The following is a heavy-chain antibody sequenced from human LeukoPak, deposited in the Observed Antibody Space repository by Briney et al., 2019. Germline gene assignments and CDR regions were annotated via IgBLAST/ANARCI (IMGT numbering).Heavy chain of an antibody. D-gene: IGHD6-13*01. CDR3: ARDLVLAAAGTLEEYDFYYYYGMDV. J-gene: IGHJ6*02. CDR2: ISPSGGST. V-gene: IGHV1-46*01. Sequence: ASVKVSCKASGYTFSSYYMHWVRQAPGQGLEWMGIISPSGGSTSYAQKFQGRVTMTRDTSTSTVYMELSSLRSEDTAVYYCARDLVLAAAGTLEEYDFYYYYGMDVWGRGTTVTVSS. CDR1: GYTFSSYY.